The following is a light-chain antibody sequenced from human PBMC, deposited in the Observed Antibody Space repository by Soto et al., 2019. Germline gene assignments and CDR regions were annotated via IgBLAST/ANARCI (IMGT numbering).Light chain of an antibody. V-gene: IGLV2-8*01. CDR2: EVT. CDR1: SSDVGGYNY. CDR3: FSYAGRNNFDV. J-gene: IGLJ1*01. Sequence: QSVLTQPPSASGSPGQSVTISCTGTSSDVGGYNYVSWYQKHPGKAPKLVIFEVTKRPSGVHDRFSGSKFGNTASLTVSGLQPEDEAEYYCFSYAGRNNFDVFGTGTKLTVL.